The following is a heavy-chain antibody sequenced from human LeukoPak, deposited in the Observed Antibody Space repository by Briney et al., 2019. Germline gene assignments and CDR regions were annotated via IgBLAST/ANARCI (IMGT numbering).Heavy chain of an antibody. Sequence: PGGSLRLSCAASGFTFSSYEMDWVRQAPGKGLEWVSYISSSGSTIYYADSVKGRFTISRDNSKNTLYLQMNSLRAEDTAVYYCAKDSQGLATIIFDYWGQGTLVTVSS. D-gene: IGHD5-24*01. J-gene: IGHJ4*02. CDR2: ISSSGSTI. V-gene: IGHV3-48*03. CDR3: AKDSQGLATIIFDY. CDR1: GFTFSSYE.